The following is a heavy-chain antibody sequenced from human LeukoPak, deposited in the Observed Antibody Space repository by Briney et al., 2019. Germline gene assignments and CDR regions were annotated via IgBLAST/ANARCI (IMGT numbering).Heavy chain of an antibody. CDR1: GFTFSSYW. J-gene: IGHJ4*02. D-gene: IGHD3-10*01. CDR2: INKDGSST. V-gene: IGHV3-74*01. Sequence: GGSLRLSCAASGFTFSSYWMHWVRQAPGKGLLWVARINKDGSSTSYADSVKGRFTISRDNAKNTVSLQMNSLRAEDTAVYYCTRDMIRGVVNYWGQGALVTVSS. CDR3: TRDMIRGVVNY.